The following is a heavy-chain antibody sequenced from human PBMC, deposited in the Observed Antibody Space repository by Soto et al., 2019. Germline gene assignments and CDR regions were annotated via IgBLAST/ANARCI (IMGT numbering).Heavy chain of an antibody. CDR3: ARQTLRFLGKVNMDV. V-gene: IGHV4-39*01. CDR2: IYYSGST. D-gene: IGHD3-3*01. Sequence: SETLSLTCTVSGGSISSSSYYWGWIRQPPGKGLEWIGSIYYSGSTYYNPSLKSRVTISVDTSKNQFSLKLSSVTAADTAVYYCARQTLRFLGKVNMDVWGKGTTVTVSS. J-gene: IGHJ6*03. CDR1: GGSISSSSYY.